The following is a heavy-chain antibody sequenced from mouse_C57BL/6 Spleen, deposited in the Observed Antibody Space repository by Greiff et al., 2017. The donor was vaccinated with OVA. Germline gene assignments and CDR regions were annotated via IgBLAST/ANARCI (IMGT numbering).Heavy chain of an antibody. D-gene: IGHD1-1*01. CDR1: GFSLTSYA. V-gene: IGHV2-9-1*01. CDR2: IWTGGGT. J-gene: IGHJ1*03. Sequence: QVQLQQSGPGLVAPSQSLSITCTVSGFSLTSYAISWVRQPPGKGLEWLGVIWTGGGTNYNSALKSRLSISKDNSKSQVFLKMNSLQTDDTARYYCARETYYGSSSYWYFDVWGTGTTVTVSS. CDR3: ARETYYGSSSYWYFDV.